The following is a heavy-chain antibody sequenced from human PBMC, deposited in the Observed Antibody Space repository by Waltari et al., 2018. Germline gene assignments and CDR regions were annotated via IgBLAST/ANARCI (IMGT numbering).Heavy chain of an antibody. CDR2: INPNSGGT. CDR1: GYTFTGYY. Sequence: QVQLVQSGAEVKKPGASVKVSCKASGYTFTGYYMHWVRQAPGQGLEWMGRINPNSGGTNYAQKFQGRVTMTRDTSISTAYMELSRRRSDDTAVYYCAREVISYRSWYYYYMDVWGKGTTVTVSS. J-gene: IGHJ6*03. V-gene: IGHV1-2*06. CDR3: AREVISYRSWYYYYMDV. D-gene: IGHD2-21*01.